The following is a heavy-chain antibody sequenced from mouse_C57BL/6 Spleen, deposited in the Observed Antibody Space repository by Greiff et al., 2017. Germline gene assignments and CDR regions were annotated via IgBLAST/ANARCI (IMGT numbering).Heavy chain of an antibody. J-gene: IGHJ2*01. CDR1: GYTFTDYN. D-gene: IGHD1-1*01. V-gene: IGHV1-22*01. CDR2: INPNNGGT. CDR3: ARPIYYYGSSYFDY. Sequence: EVQLQQSGPELVKPGASVKMSCKASGYTFTDYNMHWVKQSHGKSLEWIGYINPNNGGTSYNKKFKGKATLTVNKSSSTAYMELRSLTSEDSAVYYCARPIYYYGSSYFDYWGQGTTLTVSS.